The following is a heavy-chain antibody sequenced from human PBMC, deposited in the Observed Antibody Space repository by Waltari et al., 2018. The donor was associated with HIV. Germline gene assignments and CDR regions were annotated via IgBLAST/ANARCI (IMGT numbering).Heavy chain of an antibody. CDR1: GGSISSGSYY. CDR3: ARVFWRNGMDV. CDR2: SYTSGST. Sequence: QVQLQESGPGLVKPSQTLSLTCTVSGGSISSGSYYWSWIRQPAGKGLEWIGRSYTSGSTNYNPSLKSRVTISVDTSKNQFSLKLSSVTAADTAGYYCARVFWRNGMDVWGQGTTVTVSS. J-gene: IGHJ6*02. D-gene: IGHD3-3*01. V-gene: IGHV4-61*02.